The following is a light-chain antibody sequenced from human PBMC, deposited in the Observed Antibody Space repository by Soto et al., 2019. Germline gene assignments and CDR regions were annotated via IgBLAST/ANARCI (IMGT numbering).Light chain of an antibody. CDR2: ATS. CDR3: QQTYSTPLT. V-gene: IGKV1-39*01. J-gene: IGKJ4*01. CDR1: QSISTY. Sequence: DIQMTQSPSSMSASVGDRVTITCRASQSISTYLNWYQQKPGKAPKVLIYATSSLHSGVPSRFSGSGSETEFTLTISSLQPEDFATYSCQQTYSTPLTFGGGTKVDIK.